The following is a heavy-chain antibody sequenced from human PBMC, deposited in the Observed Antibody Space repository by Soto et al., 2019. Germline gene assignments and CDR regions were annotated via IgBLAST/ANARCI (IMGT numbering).Heavy chain of an antibody. CDR2: IVVGSGNT. CDR1: GFTFTSSA. CDR3: AAGLLWFGELLPPVDY. Sequence: QMQLVQSGPEVKKPGTSVKVSCKASGFTFTSSAMQWVRQARGQRLEWIGWIVVGSGNTNYAQKFQERVTITRDMSTSTAYMELSSLRSEDTAVYYCAAGLLWFGELLPPVDYWGQGTLVTVSS. J-gene: IGHJ4*02. D-gene: IGHD3-10*01. V-gene: IGHV1-58*02.